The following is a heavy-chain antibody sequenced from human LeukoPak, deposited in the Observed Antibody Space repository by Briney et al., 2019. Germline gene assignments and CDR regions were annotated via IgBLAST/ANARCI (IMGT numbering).Heavy chain of an antibody. CDR2: INSDGSNT. J-gene: IGHJ6*02. V-gene: IGHV3-74*01. Sequence: GGSLRLSCAASGFSFSNYRMHWVRQPPGKGLVWVSLINSDGSNTNYADSVKGRFTISRDNAKNSLYLQMSNLRAEDTAVYFCARGGGLDVWGQGPRSPSP. CDR1: GFSFSNYR. D-gene: IGHD3-16*01. CDR3: ARGGGLDV.